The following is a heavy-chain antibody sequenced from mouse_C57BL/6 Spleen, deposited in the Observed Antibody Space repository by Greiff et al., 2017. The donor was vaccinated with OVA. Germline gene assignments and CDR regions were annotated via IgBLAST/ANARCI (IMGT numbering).Heavy chain of an antibody. CDR3: ARWDLGYYGSSNY. Sequence: QVQLQQPGTELVKPGASVKLSCKASGYTFTSYWMHWVKQRPGQGLEWIGNINPSNGGTNYNEKFKSKATLTVDKSSSTTYMQLSSLTSEDSAVYYCARWDLGYYGSSNYWGQGTTLTVSS. CDR1: GYTFTSYW. V-gene: IGHV1-53*01. CDR2: INPSNGGT. J-gene: IGHJ2*01. D-gene: IGHD1-1*01.